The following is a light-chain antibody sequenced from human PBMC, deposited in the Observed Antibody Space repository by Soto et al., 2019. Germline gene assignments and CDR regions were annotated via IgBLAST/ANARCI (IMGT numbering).Light chain of an antibody. Sequence: EIVLTQSPGTLSLSPGERVTFSCRASQSVTPNLAWYQHKPGQSPRLVVYGASSRATGVPDRFSASGSGTDFTLTISRLEPEDFAVYYCQQYAKAPLTFGQGTKVDIK. CDR2: GAS. CDR1: QSVTPN. V-gene: IGKV3-20*01. J-gene: IGKJ1*01. CDR3: QQYAKAPLT.